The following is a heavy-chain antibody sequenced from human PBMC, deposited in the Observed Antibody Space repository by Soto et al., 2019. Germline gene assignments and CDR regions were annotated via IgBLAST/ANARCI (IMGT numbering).Heavy chain of an antibody. Sequence: QVQLVQSGAEVKKPGASVKVSCKASGYTFTSYAMHWVRQAPGQRLEWMGGINAGNGNTKYSQKFQGRVTITRDTSASTDDMELSSLRSEDTAVYYCAGPSLYSSGWEFDDWGQGTLVTVSS. CDR3: AGPSLYSSGWEFDD. CDR2: INAGNGNT. V-gene: IGHV1-3*01. D-gene: IGHD6-19*01. J-gene: IGHJ4*02. CDR1: GYTFTSYA.